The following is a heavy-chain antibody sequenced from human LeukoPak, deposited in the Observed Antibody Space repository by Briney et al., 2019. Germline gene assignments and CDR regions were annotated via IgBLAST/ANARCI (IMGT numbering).Heavy chain of an antibody. CDR3: ARDGYSYGYADY. V-gene: IGHV1-2*02. Sequence: ASVKVSCKASGYTFTGYYMHWVRQAPGQGLEWMGWINPNSGGTNYAQKFQGRVAMTRDTSISTAYMELSRLRSDDTAVYYCARDGYSYGYADYWGQGTLVTVSS. J-gene: IGHJ4*02. D-gene: IGHD5-18*01. CDR1: GYTFTGYY. CDR2: INPNSGGT.